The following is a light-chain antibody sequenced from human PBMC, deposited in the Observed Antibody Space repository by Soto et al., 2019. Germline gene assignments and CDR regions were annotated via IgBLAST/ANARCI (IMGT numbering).Light chain of an antibody. CDR2: GAS. CDR3: QQYGSTPPT. CDR1: ESVSKDH. J-gene: IGKJ1*01. Sequence: EIVLTQSPGTLSLSPGERATLSCRASESVSKDHLAWYQRKPGQAPRLLIYGASYRATDIPYIFSGSGSGTDFTLSIARLEAEVFAVYICQQYGSTPPTFGQPTQVEI. V-gene: IGKV3-20*01.